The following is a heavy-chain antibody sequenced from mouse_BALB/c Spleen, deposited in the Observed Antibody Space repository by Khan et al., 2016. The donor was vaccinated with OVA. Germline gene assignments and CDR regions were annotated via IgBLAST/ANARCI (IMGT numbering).Heavy chain of an antibody. CDR3: ARKSTRASY. Sequence: QVQLQQPGAELVKPGASVKMSCKASGYTFTSYTMHWVKQRPGQGLEWIGYINTSSGYTKYNQKFKDKATLTADTSSSTAYMQLSSLTSEDSAVYYCARKSTRASYWGQGTTLTVSS. CDR2: INTSSGYT. J-gene: IGHJ2*01. CDR1: GYTFTSYT. V-gene: IGHV1-4*01. D-gene: IGHD3-1*01.